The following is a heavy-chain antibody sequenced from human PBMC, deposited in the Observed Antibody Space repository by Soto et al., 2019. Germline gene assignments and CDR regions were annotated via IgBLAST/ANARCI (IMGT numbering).Heavy chain of an antibody. D-gene: IGHD6-6*01. CDR3: ARAEYSSSARPPYYFDY. CDR2: TYYRSKWYN. J-gene: IGHJ4*02. CDR1: GDSVSSNSAA. V-gene: IGHV6-1*01. Sequence: SQTLSLTCAISGDSVSSNSAAWNWIRQSPSRGLEWLGRTYYRSKWYNDYAVSVKSRITINPDTSKNQFSLQLNSVTPEDTAVYYCARAEYSSSARPPYYFDYWGQGTLVTVYS.